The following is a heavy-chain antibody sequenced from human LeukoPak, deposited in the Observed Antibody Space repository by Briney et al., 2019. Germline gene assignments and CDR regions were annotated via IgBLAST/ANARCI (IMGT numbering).Heavy chain of an antibody. D-gene: IGHD2-2*01. V-gene: IGHV1-69*04. CDR2: IIPNLGMA. Sequence: ASVKVSCKASGGTFSNDAIGWVRQAPGQGLEWMGRIIPNLGMALYAQKFKGRVTITADKSPSTAYMELSSLTSEDTAVYFCARDLVCTMNCKDSWGQGTLVTVS. CDR3: ARDLVCTMNCKDS. J-gene: IGHJ4*02. CDR1: GGTFSNDA.